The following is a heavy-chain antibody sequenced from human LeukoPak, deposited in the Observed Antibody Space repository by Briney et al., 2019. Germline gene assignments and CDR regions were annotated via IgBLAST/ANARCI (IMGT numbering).Heavy chain of an antibody. V-gene: IGHV4-34*01. Sequence: PSETLSLTCAVYGGSFSGYYWSWIRQPPGKGLEWIGEINHSGSTNYNPSLKSRVTISVDTSKNQFSLKLSSVTAADTAVYYCARETGGNSVFAFDIWGQGTMVTVSS. D-gene: IGHD4-23*01. CDR1: GGSFSGYY. J-gene: IGHJ3*02. CDR3: ARETGGNSVFAFDI. CDR2: INHSGST.